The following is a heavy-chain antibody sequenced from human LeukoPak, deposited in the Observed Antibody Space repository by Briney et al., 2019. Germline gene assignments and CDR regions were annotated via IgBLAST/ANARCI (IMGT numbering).Heavy chain of an antibody. J-gene: IGHJ6*03. CDR3: ARHIGGGIEDMDV. CDR2: IYVTGT. D-gene: IGHD3-16*02. V-gene: IGHV4-59*08. Sequence: SETLSLTCTVSGGSIGTYYWSWVRQSPGTGLEWIGYIYVTGTRYNPYLQSRVTISVDRSGNQFFLKMTSVTAADTAVYYCARHIGGGIEDMDVWGRGTKVTVSS. CDR1: GGSIGTYY.